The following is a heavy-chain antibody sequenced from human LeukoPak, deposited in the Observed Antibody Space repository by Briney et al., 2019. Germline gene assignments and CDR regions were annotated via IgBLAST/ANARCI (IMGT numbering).Heavy chain of an antibody. V-gene: IGHV4-34*01. Sequence: PSGTLSLTCAVYGGSFSGYYWSWIRQPPGKGLEWIGEINHSGSTNYNPSLKSRVPISVDTSKNQFSLKLSSVTAADTAVYYCARGLTARGHYYYYMDVWGKGTTVTISS. CDR3: ARGLTARGHYYYYMDV. CDR2: INHSGST. D-gene: IGHD3-10*01. CDR1: GGSFSGYY. J-gene: IGHJ6*03.